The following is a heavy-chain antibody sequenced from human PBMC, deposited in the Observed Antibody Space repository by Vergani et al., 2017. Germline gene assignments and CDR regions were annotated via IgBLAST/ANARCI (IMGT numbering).Heavy chain of an antibody. J-gene: IGHJ4*02. Sequence: QAQLGQSDSEVKRPGDSVTLSCKTSGYTFVNHPITWVRQAPGQGLEWMGWISPYNHKTLYSQKVEGRVTMTSDTSSSTVFLELRRLASDDTAIYYCARSQMATNDFDLWGRGTLVTVSS. CDR3: ARSQMATNDFDL. CDR1: GYTFVNHP. CDR2: ISPYNHKT. V-gene: IGHV1-18*04. D-gene: IGHD5-24*01.